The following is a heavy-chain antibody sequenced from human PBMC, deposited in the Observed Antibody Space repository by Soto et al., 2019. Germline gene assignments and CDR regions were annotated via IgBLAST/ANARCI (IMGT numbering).Heavy chain of an antibody. CDR1: GDSFNDYY. CDR3: ARESGGATATLDYYYFYMDV. J-gene: IGHJ6*03. V-gene: IGHV1-2*02. CDR2: INPNGGAT. D-gene: IGHD5-12*01. Sequence: ASVKVSCKTSGDSFNDYYIHWVRQAPGQGLEWMGWINPNGGATKYAQKFQGRVTVTRDTSIRTVYMELSSLRSDDTAVYYCARESGGATATLDYYYFYMDVWGKETTVTVSS.